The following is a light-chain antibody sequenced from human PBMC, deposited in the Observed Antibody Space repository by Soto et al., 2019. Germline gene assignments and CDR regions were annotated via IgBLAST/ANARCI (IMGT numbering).Light chain of an antibody. V-gene: IGLV1-44*01. CDR1: SSNIGTNA. CDR3: AAWDDSLKGYV. Sequence: QSVLTQPPSASGTPGQRVTISCSGGSSNIGTNAVNWYQQLPGTAPKLLIYNNNQRPSGVPDRFSGSKSGTSASLAISGLQSEDEADYYCAAWDDSLKGYVFGTVTKVTVL. CDR2: NNN. J-gene: IGLJ1*01.